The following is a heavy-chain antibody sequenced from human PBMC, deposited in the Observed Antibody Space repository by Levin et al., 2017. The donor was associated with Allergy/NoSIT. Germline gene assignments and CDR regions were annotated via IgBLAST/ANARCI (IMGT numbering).Heavy chain of an antibody. V-gene: IGHV4-4*07. Sequence: SQTLSLTCTVSGGSISSYYWSWIRQPAGKGLEWIGRIYTSGSTNYNPSLKSRVTMSVDTSKNQFSLKLSSVTAADTAVYYCARAPRPILSGYDFYWYFDCWGRGTLVTVSS. CDR3: ARAPRPILSGYDFYWYFDC. D-gene: IGHD5-12*01. CDR2: IYTSGST. J-gene: IGHJ2*01. CDR1: GGSISSYY.